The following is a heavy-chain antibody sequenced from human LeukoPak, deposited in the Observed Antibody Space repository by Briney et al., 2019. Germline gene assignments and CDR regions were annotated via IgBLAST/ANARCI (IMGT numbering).Heavy chain of an antibody. CDR3: ARYSSAYSSYYFDY. J-gene: IGHJ4*02. CDR1: GFTFSDYS. V-gene: IGHV3-48*02. CDR2: ISSSSSPI. Sequence: AGRSLRLSCAASGFTFSDYSMNWVRQAPGKGLEWVSYISSSSSPIYYADSVKGRFTISRDNAKNSLYLQMNSLRDEDTAVYYCARYSSAYSSYYFDYWGQGTLVTVSS. D-gene: IGHD3-22*01.